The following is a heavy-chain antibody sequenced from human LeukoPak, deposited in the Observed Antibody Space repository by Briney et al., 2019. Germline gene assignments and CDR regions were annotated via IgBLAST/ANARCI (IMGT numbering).Heavy chain of an antibody. D-gene: IGHD5-12*01. CDR3: ARGRGYRDYDRPLDY. Sequence: QPGGSLRLSCAASGFTVSSNYMNWVRQAPGKGLEWVSVITSGGNTYYADSVKGRFTTSRDNSKNTLYVQMNRLRAEDTAIYYCARGRGYRDYDRPLDYWGQGTLVTVSS. V-gene: IGHV3-53*01. CDR1: GFTVSSNY. J-gene: IGHJ4*02. CDR2: ITSGGNT.